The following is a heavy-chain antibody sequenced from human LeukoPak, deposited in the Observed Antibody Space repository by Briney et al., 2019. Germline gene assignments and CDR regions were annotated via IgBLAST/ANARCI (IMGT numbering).Heavy chain of an antibody. CDR3: ATTAGGYDYYYYYGMDV. Sequence: SETLSLTCTVSGGSISSYYWSWIRQPPGKGLEWIGYIYYSGSTNYNPSLKSRVTISVDTSKNQFSLKLSSVTAEDTAVYYCATTAGGYDYYYYYGMDVWGQGTTVTVSS. CDR1: GGSISSYY. J-gene: IGHJ6*02. D-gene: IGHD5-12*01. CDR2: IYYSGST. V-gene: IGHV4-59*01.